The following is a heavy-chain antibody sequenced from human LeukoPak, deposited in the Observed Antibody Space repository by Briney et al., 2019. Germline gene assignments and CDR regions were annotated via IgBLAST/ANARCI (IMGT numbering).Heavy chain of an antibody. CDR2: IRYDGSNK. D-gene: IGHD2-2*01. J-gene: IGHJ6*03. V-gene: IGHV3-30*02. CDR1: GFTFSSYG. CDR3: AKAARYCSSTSCYYYYYMDV. Sequence: GGSLRLSCAASGFTFSSYGMHWVRQAPGKGLEWVAFIRYDGSNKYYADSVKGRFTISRDNSKNPLYLQMNSLRAEDTAVYYCAKAARYCSSTSCYYYYYMDVWGKGTTVTVSS.